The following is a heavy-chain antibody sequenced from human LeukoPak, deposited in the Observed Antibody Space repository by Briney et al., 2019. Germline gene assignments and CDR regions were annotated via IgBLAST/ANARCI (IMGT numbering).Heavy chain of an antibody. D-gene: IGHD3-9*01. CDR1: GYTFTSYG. Sequence: ASVKVSCKASGYTFTSYGISWVRHAPGQGLELMGWISAYNGNTNNAQKLHGRVTMTTDTSTSTAYMELRSLRSDATAVFYCARAHPASNEYDDILTGYYQYYYFCMDVWGQGTTVTVSS. CDR2: ISAYNGNT. J-gene: IGHJ6*02. CDR3: ARAHPASNEYDDILTGYYQYYYFCMDV. V-gene: IGHV1-18*01.